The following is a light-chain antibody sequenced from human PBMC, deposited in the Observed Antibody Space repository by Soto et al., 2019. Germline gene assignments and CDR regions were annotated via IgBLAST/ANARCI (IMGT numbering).Light chain of an antibody. CDR3: MQGTHWPWT. Sequence: DVVMTPSPLSLPVTLGQPASISCRSSQSLIHSDGNTYLNWFQQRPGQSPRRLIYEVSDRDSGVPVRFSCSGSGTDFTLTISRVEAEDVGVYYCMQGTHWPWTFGQGTEVEIK. CDR1: QSLIHSDGNTY. CDR2: EVS. V-gene: IGKV2-30*02. J-gene: IGKJ1*01.